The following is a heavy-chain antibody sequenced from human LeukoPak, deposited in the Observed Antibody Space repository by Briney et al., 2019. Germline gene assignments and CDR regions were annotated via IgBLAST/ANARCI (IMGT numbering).Heavy chain of an antibody. D-gene: IGHD2-21*02. CDR1: GFTFDDYA. V-gene: IGHV3-43*02. CDR3: AKAPGEAVVVVTAINDY. J-gene: IGHJ4*02. Sequence: PGESLRLSCAASGFTFDDYAMHWVRQAPGKGLEWVSLISGDGGSTYYADSVKGRFTISRDNSKNSLYLQMNSLRTEDTALYYCAKAPGEAVVVVTAINDYWGQGTLVTVSS. CDR2: ISGDGGST.